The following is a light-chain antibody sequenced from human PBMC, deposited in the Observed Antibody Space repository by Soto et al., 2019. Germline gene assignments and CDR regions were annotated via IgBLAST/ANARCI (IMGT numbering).Light chain of an antibody. CDR1: SSNIGSNY. J-gene: IGLJ3*02. V-gene: IGLV1-47*01. CDR2: RNN. CDR3: AAWDDSLSGTWV. Sequence: QSVLTQPPSASGTPGQRGTISCSGSSSNIGSNYVYWYQQLPGTAPKLLIYRNNQRPAGVPDRFSGSKSGTSASLAISGLRSEDEADYYCAAWDDSLSGTWVFGRGTKLTVL.